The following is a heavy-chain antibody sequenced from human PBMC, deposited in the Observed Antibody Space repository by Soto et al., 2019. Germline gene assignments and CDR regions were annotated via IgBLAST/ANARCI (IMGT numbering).Heavy chain of an antibody. CDR2: ISYDGSKK. CDR1: GFTFTSYG. J-gene: IGHJ6*02. V-gene: IGHV3-30*18. CDR3: AKTWFGEDNYGMDV. D-gene: IGHD3-10*01. Sequence: PGGSLRLSCAASGFTFTSYGLHWVRQAPGKGLEWVAGISYDGSKKYFADSVKGRFTISRDNPRSTLSLDMNSLRGEDTAIYYCAKTWFGEDNYGMDVWGQGTTVTVSS.